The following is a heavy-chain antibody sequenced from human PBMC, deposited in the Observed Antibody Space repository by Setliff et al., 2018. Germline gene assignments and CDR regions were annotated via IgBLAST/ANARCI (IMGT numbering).Heavy chain of an antibody. CDR3: ARGQHPPWSGYPYYYMDV. Sequence: SVKVSCKASGGTFSSYAISWVRQAPGQGLEWMGRIIPIFGTANYAQKFQGRVTITADKSTSTAYMELSSLRSEDTAVYYCARGQHPPWSGYPYYYMDVWGKGTTVTVSS. J-gene: IGHJ6*03. V-gene: IGHV1-69*06. CDR2: IIPIFGTA. CDR1: GGTFSSYA. D-gene: IGHD3-3*01.